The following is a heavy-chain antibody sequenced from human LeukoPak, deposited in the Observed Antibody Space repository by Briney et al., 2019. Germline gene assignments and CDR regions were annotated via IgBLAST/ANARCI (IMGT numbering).Heavy chain of an antibody. CDR2: ISSSSSYI. D-gene: IGHD6-6*01. CDR3: ARGDIAARPTSQPSVN. J-gene: IGHJ4*02. CDR1: GFTFSSYS. V-gene: IGHV3-21*01. Sequence: GGSLRLSCAASGFTFSSYSMNWVRQAPGKGLEWVSSISSSSSYIYYADSVKGRFIISRDNAKNSLYLQMNSLRAEDTAVYYCARGDIAARPTSQPSVNWGQGTLVTVSS.